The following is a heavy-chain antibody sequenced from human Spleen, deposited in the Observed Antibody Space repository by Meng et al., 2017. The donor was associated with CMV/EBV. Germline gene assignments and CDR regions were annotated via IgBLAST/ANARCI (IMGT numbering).Heavy chain of an antibody. Sequence: VKVSCKASGYTFTDYYIHWVRQAPGQGLEWMGWINPNSGGRNYVQKFQGRVTMTSDTSITTAYMELSRLRSDDAAVYYCARRVGFLEWLLAFDYWSQGTLVTVSS. CDR3: ARRVGFLEWLLAFDY. J-gene: IGHJ4*02. V-gene: IGHV1-2*02. CDR1: GYTFTDYY. D-gene: IGHD3-3*01. CDR2: INPNSGGR.